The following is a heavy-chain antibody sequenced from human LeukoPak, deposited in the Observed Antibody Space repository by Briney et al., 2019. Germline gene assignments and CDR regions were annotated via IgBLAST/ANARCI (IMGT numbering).Heavy chain of an antibody. J-gene: IGHJ4*02. D-gene: IGHD6-19*01. CDR1: GFTFSTYG. CDR2: IGTSSSTI. CDR3: VRAPPGTGWLIDH. Sequence: GGSLRLSCAASGFTFSTYGMNWVRQAPGKGLEWVSYIGTSSSTIYYADSVKGRFTISRENAKSSLYLQMNSLRVGDTAVYYCVRAPPGTGWLIDHWGQGTLVAVSS. V-gene: IGHV3-48*01.